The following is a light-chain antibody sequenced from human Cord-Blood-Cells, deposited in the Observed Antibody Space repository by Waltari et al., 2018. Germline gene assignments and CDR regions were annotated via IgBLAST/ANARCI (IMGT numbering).Light chain of an antibody. J-gene: IGLJ2*01. CDR3: SSYTSSSTPVV. Sequence: QSALTQPASVSGSPGQSITISCTGTSSDVGGHNSVSGYQQHPGQDPKLMIYDVSNRPSGVSNRFSGSKSGNTASLTISGLQAEDEADYYCSSYTSSSTPVVFGGGTKLTVL. V-gene: IGLV2-14*03. CDR1: SSDVGGHNS. CDR2: DVS.